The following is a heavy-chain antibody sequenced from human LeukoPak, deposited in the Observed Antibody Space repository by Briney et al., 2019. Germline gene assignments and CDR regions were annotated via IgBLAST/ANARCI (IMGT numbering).Heavy chain of an antibody. CDR1: GFTFSSYS. D-gene: IGHD5-24*01. Sequence: GGSLRLSCAASGFTFSSYSMNWVRQAPGKGLDWVSYISTSSSTIYYADSVKGRFTLSRDNAKNSLYLQMNSLRAEDTAVYYCARDRFRRDGYNYGRDGAFDIWGQGTMVTVSS. CDR3: ARDRFRRDGYNYGRDGAFDI. CDR2: ISTSSSTI. V-gene: IGHV3-48*01. J-gene: IGHJ3*02.